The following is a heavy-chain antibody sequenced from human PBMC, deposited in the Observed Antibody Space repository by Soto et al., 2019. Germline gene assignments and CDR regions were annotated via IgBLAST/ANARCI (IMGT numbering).Heavy chain of an antibody. V-gene: IGHV1-18*01. CDR3: ARDSYYYDSSGHQPFDY. J-gene: IGHJ4*02. CDR2: ISAYNGNT. CDR1: GYTFTSYG. D-gene: IGHD3-22*01. Sequence: QVQLVQSGAEVKKPGASVKVSCKASGYTFTSYGISWVRQAPGQGLEWMGWISAYNGNTNYAQKLQGRVTMTTDTSTSTAYMEPRSLRSDDTAVYYCARDSYYYDSSGHQPFDYWGQGTLVTVSS.